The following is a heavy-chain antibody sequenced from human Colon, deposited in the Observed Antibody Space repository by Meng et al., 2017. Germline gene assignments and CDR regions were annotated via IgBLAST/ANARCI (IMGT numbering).Heavy chain of an antibody. V-gene: IGHV4-4*02. J-gene: IGHJ4*02. CDR3: VRQGMTSYSWGY. CDR1: SGSISSSNG. D-gene: IGHD3-9*01. Sequence: LQESGPGLVKPSGTRALTCAVSSGSISSSNGWSWVRQPPGKGLEWIGEISQSGTTYYNPSLKSRVTITGDWSKNQFSLNLNSVTAADTALYYCVRQGMTSYSWGYWGQGTLVTVSS. CDR2: ISQSGTT.